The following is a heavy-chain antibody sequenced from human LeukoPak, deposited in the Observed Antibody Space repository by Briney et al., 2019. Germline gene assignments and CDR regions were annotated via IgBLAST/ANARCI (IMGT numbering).Heavy chain of an antibody. V-gene: IGHV3-30*18. CDR1: GFTFSSYG. CDR3: ANDVWGSYRYTEESGYFDY. J-gene: IGHJ4*02. D-gene: IGHD3-16*02. CDR2: ISYDGSNK. Sequence: GGSLRLSCAASGFTFSSYGMHWVRQAPGKGLEWVAVISYDGSNKYYADSVKGRFTISRDNSKNTLYLQMNSLRAEDTAVYYCANDVWGSYRYTEESGYFDYWGQGTLVTVSS.